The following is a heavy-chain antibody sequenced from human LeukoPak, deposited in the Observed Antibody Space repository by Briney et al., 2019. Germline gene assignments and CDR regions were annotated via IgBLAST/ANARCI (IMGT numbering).Heavy chain of an antibody. Sequence: SETLSLTCAVSGYSFSSGYYWGWIRQPPGKGLEWIGSIYHSGSTYYNPSLKSRVTISVDTSKNHFSLKLSSVTAADTAVYYCARHDKYCSGGSCPRAAFDIWGQGTMVTVSS. D-gene: IGHD2-15*01. J-gene: IGHJ3*02. V-gene: IGHV4-38-2*01. CDR2: IYHSGST. CDR1: GYSFSSGYY. CDR3: ARHDKYCSGGSCPRAAFDI.